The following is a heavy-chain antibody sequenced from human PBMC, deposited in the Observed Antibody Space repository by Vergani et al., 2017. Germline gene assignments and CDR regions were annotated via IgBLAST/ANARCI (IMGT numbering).Heavy chain of an antibody. D-gene: IGHD2-8*01. J-gene: IGHJ6*02. V-gene: IGHV1-18*04. Sequence: QVQLVQSGAEVKKPGASVKVSCKASGYTFTSYGISWVRQAPGQGLEWMGWISAYNGNTNYAQKLQRRVTMTTDTSTSTAYMELRSLRSDDTAVYYCAXFRPYCTNGVCYYYYYYYGMDVWGQGTTVTVSS. CDR3: AXFRPYCTNGVCYYYYYYYGMDV. CDR2: ISAYNGNT. CDR1: GYTFTSYG.